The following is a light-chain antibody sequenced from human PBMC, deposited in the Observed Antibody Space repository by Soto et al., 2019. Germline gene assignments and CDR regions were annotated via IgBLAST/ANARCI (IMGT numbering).Light chain of an antibody. V-gene: IGKV3-20*01. CDR3: QQYISPPRT. Sequence: ENVWAQSPGTLSLSPGDRATLSCRASQSVSSNYLAWYQQKPGQAPRLLILGASSRATGFPDRFSGSGSGTDFTLTISKLEPKDFAVYYSQQYISPPRTYGQGTKVDIK. CDR2: GAS. CDR1: QSVSSNY. J-gene: IGKJ1*01.